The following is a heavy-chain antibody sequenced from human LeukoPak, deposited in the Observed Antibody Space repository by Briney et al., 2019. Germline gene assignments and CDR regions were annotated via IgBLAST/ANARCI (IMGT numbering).Heavy chain of an antibody. CDR1: GFTFSDSW. D-gene: IGHD1-1*01. J-gene: IGHJ4*02. CDR3: AADTPTAHPQIDF. Sequence: KTGGSLRLSCAASGFTFSDSWMTWVRQAPGKGLEWVGRIKSFSGAGGTTTYAAPVKGRFTISRDDSKDTLYLQMNSLKVDDTAVYYCAADTPTAHPQIDFWGQGTLVTVSS. V-gene: IGHV3-15*01. CDR2: IKSFSGAGGTT.